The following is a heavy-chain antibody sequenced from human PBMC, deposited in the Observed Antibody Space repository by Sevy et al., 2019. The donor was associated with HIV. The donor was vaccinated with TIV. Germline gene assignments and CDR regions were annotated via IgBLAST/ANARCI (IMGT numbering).Heavy chain of an antibody. Sequence: GGSLRLSCRASGFTFSNFGLHWVRQVPGKGLEWVTFIRYDGSDKYYADSVKGRFTISRDDSKNTLYLQMDSLRAEDTAIYYCAKDMAGPGRRYFDYWGQGTLVTVSS. CDR3: AKDMAGPGRRYFDY. J-gene: IGHJ4*02. CDR1: GFTFSNFG. CDR2: IRYDGSDK. V-gene: IGHV3-30*02. D-gene: IGHD6-13*01.